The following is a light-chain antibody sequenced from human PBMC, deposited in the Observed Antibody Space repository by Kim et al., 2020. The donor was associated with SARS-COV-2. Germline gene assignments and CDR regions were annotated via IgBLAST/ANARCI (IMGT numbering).Light chain of an antibody. CDR2: GAS. V-gene: IGKV3-20*01. CDR3: HLYGSSPL. CDR1: QSVSSNY. J-gene: IGKJ3*01. Sequence: EIVLTQSPFTLSFSPLAPVPLPCRASQSVSSNYLAWYQQKPGQAPRLLIYGASSRATDIPDRFSGSGSGTDFTLTISRLEAEDFAVYYCHLYGSSPLFGPGTKVDIK.